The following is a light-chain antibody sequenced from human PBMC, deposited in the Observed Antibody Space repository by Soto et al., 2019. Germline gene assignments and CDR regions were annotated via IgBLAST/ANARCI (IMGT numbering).Light chain of an antibody. Sequence: EIVLTQSPGTLSLSPGETATLSCRASQSISSFLAWYQQKPGQAPRLLIYDAFIRATGIPARFSGSESGTDFNLTISRLETEDFAVYDCQQRSNWPLTFGQGTRLEIK. J-gene: IGKJ5*01. CDR2: DAF. V-gene: IGKV3-11*01. CDR3: QQRSNWPLT. CDR1: QSISSF.